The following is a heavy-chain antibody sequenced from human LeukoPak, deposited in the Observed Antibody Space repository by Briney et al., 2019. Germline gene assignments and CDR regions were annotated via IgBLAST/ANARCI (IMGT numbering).Heavy chain of an antibody. CDR3: ARGGYSNYVGAYYYYMDV. CDR1: GGTFSSYA. D-gene: IGHD4-11*01. V-gene: IGHV1-69*05. Sequence: SVKVSCKASGGTFSSYAISWVRQAPGQGLEWMGGIIPIVGTANYAQKFQGRVTITTDESTSTAYMERSSLRSEDTAVYYCARGGYSNYVGAYYYYMDVWGKGTTVTVSS. CDR2: IIPIVGTA. J-gene: IGHJ6*03.